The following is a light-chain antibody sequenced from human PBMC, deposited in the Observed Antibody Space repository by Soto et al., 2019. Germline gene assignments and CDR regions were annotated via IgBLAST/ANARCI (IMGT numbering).Light chain of an antibody. CDR3: TSYTSSSTPYV. J-gene: IGLJ1*01. CDR2: DVS. CDR1: SSDVGGYTY. V-gene: IGLV2-14*01. Sequence: QSVLTQPASVSGSPGQSITISCAGTSSDVGGYTYVSWYQQHPGKAPKLMIYDVSNRPLGVSYRFSGSKSGNTASLTIFGLQAEDEADYYCTSYTSSSTPYVFGGGTKVTVL.